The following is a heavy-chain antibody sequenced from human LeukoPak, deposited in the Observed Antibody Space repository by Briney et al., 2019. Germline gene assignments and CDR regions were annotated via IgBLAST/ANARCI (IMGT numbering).Heavy chain of an antibody. CDR1: GYSISSGHY. D-gene: IGHD3-22*01. J-gene: IGHJ4*02. V-gene: IGHV4-38-2*02. CDR2: IYHSGNT. CDR3: ARDTRYYYDSSGYFYLGFDY. Sequence: SETLSLTCAVSGYSISSGHYWAWVRPPPGKGLEWIGIIYHSGNTYYNASLKSRVSISVDTSKNQLSLKLTSMTAADTAIYYCARDTRYYYDSSGYFYLGFDYWGQGTLVTVSS.